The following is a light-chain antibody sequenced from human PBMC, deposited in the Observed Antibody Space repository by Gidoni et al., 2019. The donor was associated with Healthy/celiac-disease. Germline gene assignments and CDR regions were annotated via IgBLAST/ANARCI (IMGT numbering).Light chain of an antibody. Sequence: DSQMTQYPSSLSASVGDRVTITCRASQTISSYLNWYQQKPGKAPKLLIYAASSLQSGVPSRFSGSGSGTDFTLTISSLQPEDFATYYCQQSYSTLYTFGQGTKLEIK. CDR3: QQSYSTLYT. J-gene: IGKJ2*01. CDR1: QTISSY. CDR2: AAS. V-gene: IGKV1-39*01.